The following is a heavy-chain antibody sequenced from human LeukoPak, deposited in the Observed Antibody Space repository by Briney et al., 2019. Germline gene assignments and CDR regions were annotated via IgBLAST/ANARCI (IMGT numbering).Heavy chain of an antibody. CDR2: INPNSGGT. CDR1: GYTFIGYY. CDR3: ARGSTPRGYYYYMDV. V-gene: IGHV1-2*06. J-gene: IGHJ6*03. Sequence: ASVKVSCKASGYTFIGYYIHWVRQAPGQGLEWMGRINPNSGGTNYAQKFQGRVTMTRDTSISTAYMELSRLRSDDTAVYYCARGSTPRGYYYYMDVWGKGTTVTVSS.